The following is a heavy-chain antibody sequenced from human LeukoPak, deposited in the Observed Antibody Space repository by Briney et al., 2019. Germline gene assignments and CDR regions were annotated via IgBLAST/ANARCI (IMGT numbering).Heavy chain of an antibody. CDR2: INPNSGDT. CDR3: ARPYFNFWGGYPSFHYYMDV. CDR1: GYTFTGYY. J-gene: IGHJ6*03. V-gene: IGHV1-2*02. Sequence: ASVKASCKASGYTFTGYYMHWVRQAPGQGLEWMGWINPNSGDTKYPQKFQGRVTMTRDTSISTAYMEVTSLRSDDTAVYYCARPYFNFWGGYPSFHYYMDVWGKGTTVTVSS. D-gene: IGHD3-3*01.